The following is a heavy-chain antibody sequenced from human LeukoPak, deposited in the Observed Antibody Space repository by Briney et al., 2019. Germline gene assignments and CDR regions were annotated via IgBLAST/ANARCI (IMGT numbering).Heavy chain of an antibody. V-gene: IGHV3-23*01. J-gene: IGHJ5*02. CDR2: ISGSGGST. D-gene: IGHD4-17*01. CDR3: AKSIVPMTTVTANWFDP. CDR1: GFTFSSYA. Sequence: QPGGSLRLSCAASGFTFSSYAMSWVRQAPGKGLEWVSAISGSGGSTYYADSVKGRFTISRDNSKNTLYLQMNSLRAEDTAVYYCAKSIVPMTTVTANWFDPWGQGTLVTVSS.